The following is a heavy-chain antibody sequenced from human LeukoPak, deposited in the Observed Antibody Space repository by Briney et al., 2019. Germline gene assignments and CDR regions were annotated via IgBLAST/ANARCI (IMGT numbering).Heavy chain of an antibody. CDR1: GFTFSYYA. Sequence: GGSLRLSSSASGFTFSYYAMHWVRQAAGKGLEFVSGISSNGGSTYYADSLKGRFTVSRDNSNNTLYLQMSSLRAEDTAIYYCAKGPTYDSLPYYFDYWGQGTLVTVSS. CDR2: ISSNGGST. J-gene: IGHJ4*02. D-gene: IGHD3-22*01. CDR3: AKGPTYDSLPYYFDY. V-gene: IGHV3-64D*09.